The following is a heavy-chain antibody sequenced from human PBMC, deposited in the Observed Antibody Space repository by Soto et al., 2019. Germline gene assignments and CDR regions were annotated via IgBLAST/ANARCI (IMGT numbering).Heavy chain of an antibody. V-gene: IGHV1-46*01. CDR2: INPSGGSS. J-gene: IGHJ4*02. D-gene: IGHD1-26*01. Sequence: ASVKVSCKASGYTFTSFYMHWVRQAPGQGLEWMGLINPSGGSSSYAQEFQGRVTMTRDTSTSTVYMELSSLTSEDTAVYYCARDGSVDDTNFDYCGQGTLVTVSS. CDR1: GYTFTSFY. CDR3: ARDGSVDDTNFDY.